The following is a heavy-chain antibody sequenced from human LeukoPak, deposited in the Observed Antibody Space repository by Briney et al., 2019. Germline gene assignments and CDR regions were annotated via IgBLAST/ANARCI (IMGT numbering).Heavy chain of an antibody. CDR2: IYYSGST. CDR3: ARIGGSGWPRGKLDY. V-gene: IGHV4-59*08. J-gene: IGHJ4*02. Sequence: PSETLSLTCTVSGGSISSYYWSWIRQPPGKGLEWIGYIYYSGSTNYNPSLKSRVTISIDTSKSQFSLNLSSVTAADTAVYYCARIGGSGWPRGKLDYWGQGTLVTVSS. CDR1: GGSISSYY. D-gene: IGHD6-19*01.